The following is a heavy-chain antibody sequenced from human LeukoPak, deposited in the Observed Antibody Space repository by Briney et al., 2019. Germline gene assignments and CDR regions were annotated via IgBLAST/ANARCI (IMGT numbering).Heavy chain of an antibody. CDR1: GASVSRYY. CDR3: ARGWSASSYFGY. Sequence: PSETLSLTCTVSGASVSRYYWNWIRQSPGKGLEWIGYVYDSGSISFNPSLKSRVTISIDTSKNQFSLKMTSVTAADTAVYYCARGWSASSYFGYWGQGTLVTVSS. J-gene: IGHJ4*02. V-gene: IGHV4-59*02. D-gene: IGHD6-6*01. CDR2: VYDSGSI.